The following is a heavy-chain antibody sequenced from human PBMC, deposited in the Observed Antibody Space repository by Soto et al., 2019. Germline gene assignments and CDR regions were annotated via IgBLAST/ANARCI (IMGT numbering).Heavy chain of an antibody. CDR2: ISWDSGTI. D-gene: IGHD6-13*01. CDR1: GFTFDDYA. V-gene: IGHV3-9*01. J-gene: IGHJ6*02. CDR3: AKDMRGGSSSSRYYYGVDV. Sequence: EVQLVESGGGLVQPGRSLRLSCAASGFTFDDYAMHWVRQAPGKGLEWVSGISWDSGTIVYVDSVKGRFTISRDNAKNSLYLQMSGLRAEDTALYYCAKDMRGGSSSSRYYYGVDVWGQGTTVTVSS.